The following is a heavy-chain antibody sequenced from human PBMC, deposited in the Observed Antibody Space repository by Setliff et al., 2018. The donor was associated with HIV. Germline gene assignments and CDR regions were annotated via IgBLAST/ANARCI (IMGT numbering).Heavy chain of an antibody. CDR3: ARRGEDATIY. CDR2: MYYSGST. CDR1: GASISSRSYY. D-gene: IGHD3-3*01. J-gene: IGHJ4*02. Sequence: SETLSLTCSVSGASISSRSYYWGWIRQPPGKGLEWIGTMYYSGSTYYNPSLKSRVTISADTSKNQYSLKMTSVTAADTAVYYCARRGEDATIYWGRGTLVTVSS. V-gene: IGHV4-39*01.